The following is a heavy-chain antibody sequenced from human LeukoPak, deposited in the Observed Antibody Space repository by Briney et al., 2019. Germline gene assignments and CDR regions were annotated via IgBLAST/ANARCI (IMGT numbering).Heavy chain of an antibody. D-gene: IGHD3-10*01. Sequence: PGGSLRLSCAASGFTFSSYSMNWVRQAPGKGLEWVSYISSSSSTIYYADPVKGRSTISRDNAKNSLYLQMNSLRAEDTAVYYCARDQYYSNDIWGQGTMVTVSS. CDR1: GFTFSSYS. CDR3: ARDQYYSNDI. V-gene: IGHV3-48*01. J-gene: IGHJ3*02. CDR2: ISSSSSTI.